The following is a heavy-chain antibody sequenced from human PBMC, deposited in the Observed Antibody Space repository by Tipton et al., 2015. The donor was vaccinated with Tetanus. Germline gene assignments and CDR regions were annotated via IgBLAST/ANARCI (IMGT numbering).Heavy chain of an antibody. V-gene: IGHV4-38-2*01. CDR2: IYHSGNT. CDR3: ARIRTTVGYFDF. Sequence: LRLSCAVSGYSISSGYYWGWIRQPPGKGLEWIGTIYHSGNTYYKPSLKSRVTISVDTSKNQFSQKLTSVTAADTAVYYCARIRTTVGYFDFWGQGTLVTVTS. CDR1: GYSISSGYY. J-gene: IGHJ4*02. D-gene: IGHD1-26*01.